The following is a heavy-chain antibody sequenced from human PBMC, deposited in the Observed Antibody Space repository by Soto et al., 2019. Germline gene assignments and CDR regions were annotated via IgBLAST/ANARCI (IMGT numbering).Heavy chain of an antibody. CDR1: GFTFSTYS. J-gene: IGHJ4*02. CDR3: LIAVAGSFAPDY. CDR2: ISSSSTYI. Sequence: GGSLRLSCAASGFTFSTYSMNWVRQAPGKGLEWVSYISSSSTYIYYADSVKGRFTISRDNAKNSLYLQMNSLRAEDTAVYYCLIAVAGSFAPDYWGQGTLDTVSS. V-gene: IGHV3-21*01. D-gene: IGHD6-19*01.